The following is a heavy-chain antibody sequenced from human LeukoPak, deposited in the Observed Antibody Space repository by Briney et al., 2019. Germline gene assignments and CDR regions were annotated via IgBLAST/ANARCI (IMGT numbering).Heavy chain of an antibody. Sequence: GGSLRLSCSASGFTFTIVWMHCFRQAPGKGLVWVSRINTDGTITGYADSVKGRFTISRDNSKNTLYLQMNSLRAEDTAVYYCAKSLARGVILSTSDYWGQGTLVTVSS. CDR1: GFTFTIVW. V-gene: IGHV3-74*01. CDR3: AKSLARGVILSTSDY. D-gene: IGHD3-16*02. CDR2: INTDGTIT. J-gene: IGHJ4*02.